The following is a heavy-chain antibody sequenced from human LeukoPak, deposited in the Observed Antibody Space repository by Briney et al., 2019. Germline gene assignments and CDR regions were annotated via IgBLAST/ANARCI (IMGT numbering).Heavy chain of an antibody. J-gene: IGHJ4*02. CDR2: IYYSGST. CDR3: ARLGGDGYNWGYFDY. V-gene: IGHV4-59*01. D-gene: IGHD5-24*01. Sequence: SETLSLTCTVSGGSISSYYWSWIRQPPGKGLEWIGYIYYSGSTNYNPSLKSRVTISVDTSKNQFSLKLSSVTAADTAVYYCARLGGDGYNWGYFDYWGQGTLVTVSS. CDR1: GGSISSYY.